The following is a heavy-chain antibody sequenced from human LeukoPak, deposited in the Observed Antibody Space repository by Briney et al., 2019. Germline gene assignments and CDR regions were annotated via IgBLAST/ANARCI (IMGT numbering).Heavy chain of an antibody. J-gene: IGHJ6*03. CDR2: ISSSSNYI. V-gene: IGHV3-21*01. CDR3: ARVGDGYNYPYYYYYMDV. Sequence: GGSLRLSCAASGFTFSSYAMSWVRQAPGKGLEWVSSISSSSNYIYYADSVKGRFTISRDNAKNSLYLQMNSLRAEDTAVYYCARVGDGYNYPYYYYYMDVWGKGTTVTVSS. D-gene: IGHD5-24*01. CDR1: GFTFSSYA.